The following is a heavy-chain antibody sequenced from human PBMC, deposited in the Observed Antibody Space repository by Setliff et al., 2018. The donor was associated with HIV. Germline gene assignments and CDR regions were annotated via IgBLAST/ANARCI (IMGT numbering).Heavy chain of an antibody. CDR2: IYRDGAT. CDR3: ARGRINYGDYYY. J-gene: IGHJ4*02. Sequence: PGGSLRLSCAASGFTFTNAWMSWVRQAPGKGLEWVSVIYRDGATYYADSVKGRFTISRDTAKNTVYLQMNSLTSEDTAFYYCARGRINYGDYYYWGQGTLVTVSS. CDR1: GFTFTNAW. V-gene: IGHV3-53*01. D-gene: IGHD4-17*01.